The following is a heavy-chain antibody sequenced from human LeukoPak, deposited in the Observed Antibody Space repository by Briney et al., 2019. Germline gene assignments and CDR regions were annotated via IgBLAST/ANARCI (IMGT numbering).Heavy chain of an antibody. Sequence: PSETLSLTCAVYGGSFSGYYWSWIRQPPGKGLEWIGEINHSGSTNYNPSLKSRVTISVDTSKNQFSLKLSSVTAADTAVYYCARLQEVGATAFDIWGQGTMVTVSS. CDR3: ARLQEVGATAFDI. V-gene: IGHV4-34*01. D-gene: IGHD1-26*01. CDR1: GGSFSGYY. J-gene: IGHJ3*02. CDR2: INHSGST.